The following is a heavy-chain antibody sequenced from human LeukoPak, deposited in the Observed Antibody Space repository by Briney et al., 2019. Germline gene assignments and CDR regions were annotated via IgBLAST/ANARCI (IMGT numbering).Heavy chain of an antibody. CDR3: AKGKYFDWLYAFEI. CDR2: ISGSGSTT. J-gene: IGHJ3*02. V-gene: IGHV3-23*01. CDR1: GFTFSSYD. D-gene: IGHD3-9*01. Sequence: GGSLRLSCAASGFTFSSYDMSWVRQAPGKGLEWVSGISGSGSTTKYADSVKGRFTISRDNSKNTVYLQMNSLRAGDTAIYHCAKGKYFDWLYAFEIWGQGTMITVSS.